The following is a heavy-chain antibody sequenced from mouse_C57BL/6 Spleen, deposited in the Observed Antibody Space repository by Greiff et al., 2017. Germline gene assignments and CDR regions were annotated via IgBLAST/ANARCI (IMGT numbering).Heavy chain of an antibody. CDR1: GFTFSDYY. CDR3: ARDPHYYAMDY. V-gene: IGHV5-12*01. CDR2: ISNGGGST. J-gene: IGHJ4*01. Sequence: EVQGVESGGGLVQPGGSLKLSCAASGFTFSDYYMYWVRQTPEKRLEWVAYISNGGGSTYYPDTVKGRFTISRDNAKNTLYLQMSRLKSEDTAMYYCARDPHYYAMDYWGQGTSVTVSS.